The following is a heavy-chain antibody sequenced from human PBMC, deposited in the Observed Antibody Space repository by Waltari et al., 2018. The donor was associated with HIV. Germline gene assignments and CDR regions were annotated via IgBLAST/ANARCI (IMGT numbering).Heavy chain of an antibody. CDR1: GYTFSAWS. D-gene: IGHD2-15*01. J-gene: IGHJ4*02. CDR2: ISPNSGNT. CDR3: ASKVGSAYLY. Sequence: QVQLEQSGAKARAPGASVQISCRTSGYTFSAWSVHWVRQAPGQRPQWMGMISPNSGNTTYAQNLQSRVTMTRDTSTKTFYMELSSLKPDDTAVYYCASKVGSAYLYWGQGTLVSVSS. V-gene: IGHV1-46*01.